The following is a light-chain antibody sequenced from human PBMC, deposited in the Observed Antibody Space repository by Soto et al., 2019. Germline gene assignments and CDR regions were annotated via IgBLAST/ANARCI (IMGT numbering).Light chain of an antibody. Sequence: QSALTQPPSASGSPGQSVTISCTGTSSDVGGYNYVSWYQQHPGKAPKLMIYEVSKGPSGVPDRFSGSKSGSTASLTVSGLQAEDEADCYCSSYAGSNNFDVFGTGTKVTVL. CDR3: SSYAGSNNFDV. J-gene: IGLJ1*01. CDR1: SSDVGGYNY. V-gene: IGLV2-8*01. CDR2: EVS.